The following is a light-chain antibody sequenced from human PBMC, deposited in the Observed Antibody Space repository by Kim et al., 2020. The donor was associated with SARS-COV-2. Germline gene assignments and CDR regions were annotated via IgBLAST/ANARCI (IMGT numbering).Light chain of an antibody. CDR1: QTIDMNF. V-gene: IGKV3-20*01. Sequence: EIVLPQSPGTLSLSPGERVTLSCRASQTIDMNFLAWYQQKPGQAPRLLIYGTITRATGIPDRFRGRGSGTDFTLTISRLEPEDFAVYYCQQYETSRWTFGQGTQVYIK. J-gene: IGKJ1*01. CDR2: GTI. CDR3: QQYETSRWT.